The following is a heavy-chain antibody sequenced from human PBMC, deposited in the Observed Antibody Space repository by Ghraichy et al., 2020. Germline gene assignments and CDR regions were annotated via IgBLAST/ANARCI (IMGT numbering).Heavy chain of an antibody. Sequence: GGSLRLSCAASGFTFSSYAMHWVRQAPGKGLEWVAVISYDGSNKYYADSVKGRFTISRDNSKNTLYLQMNSLRAEDTAVYYCARDSLDYYDSSGIPYCGQGTLVTVSS. D-gene: IGHD3-22*01. CDR1: GFTFSSYA. CDR3: ARDSLDYYDSSGIPY. J-gene: IGHJ4*02. CDR2: ISYDGSNK. V-gene: IGHV3-30*04.